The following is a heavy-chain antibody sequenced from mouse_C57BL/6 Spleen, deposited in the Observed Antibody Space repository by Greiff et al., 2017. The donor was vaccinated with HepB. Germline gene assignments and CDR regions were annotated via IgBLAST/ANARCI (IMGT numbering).Heavy chain of an antibody. CDR2: INYDGSST. CDR3: ARGDYYYAMDY. Sequence: EVKLVESEGGLVQPGSSMKLSCTASGFTFSDYYMAWVRQVPEKGLEWVANINYDGSSTYYLDSLKSRFIISRDNAKNILYLQMSSLKSEDTATYYCARGDYYYAMDYWGQGTSVTVSS. CDR1: GFTFSDYY. J-gene: IGHJ4*01. V-gene: IGHV5-16*01.